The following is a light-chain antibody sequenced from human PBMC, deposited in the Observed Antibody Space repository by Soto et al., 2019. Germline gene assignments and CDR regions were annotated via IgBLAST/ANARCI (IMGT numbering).Light chain of an antibody. CDR2: GAS. Sequence: EIVLTQSPGTLSLSPRERATLSCRASQSIFNNYLAWYQQKPGQAPRLLVYGASCRATGIPDRFSGSGSGTDFTLTISRLEPEDFAVYYCQQYGGSPFTFGQGTRLEIK. CDR3: QQYGGSPFT. V-gene: IGKV3-20*01. CDR1: QSIFNNY. J-gene: IGKJ2*01.